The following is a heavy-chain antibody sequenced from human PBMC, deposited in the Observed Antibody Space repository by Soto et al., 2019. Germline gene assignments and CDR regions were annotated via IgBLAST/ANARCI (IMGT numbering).Heavy chain of an antibody. CDR1: GGSISSYY. Sequence: QVQLQESGPGLVKPSETLSLTCTVSGGSISSYYWSWIRQPPGKGLEWIGYIYYSGSTNYNPSLTSRVTISVDTSKNQFSLKLSSVNAADTAVYYCARGRGYFDYCGQGTLVTVSS. J-gene: IGHJ4*02. CDR2: IYYSGST. V-gene: IGHV4-59*01. CDR3: ARGRGYFDY.